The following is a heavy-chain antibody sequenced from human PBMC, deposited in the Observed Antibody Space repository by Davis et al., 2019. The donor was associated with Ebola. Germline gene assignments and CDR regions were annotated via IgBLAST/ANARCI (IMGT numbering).Heavy chain of an antibody. V-gene: IGHV1-69*13. CDR1: GGTFSNFA. J-gene: IGHJ4*02. CDR2: IFPFLRTS. Sequence: SVKVSCKASGGTFSNFAVSWVRQAPGQGLEWMGGIFPFLRTSNYAQKFQGRVTITADESTSTAYMELSSLRSDDTAMYYCARGETLILHTFDLWGQGTPVIVSS. CDR3: ARGETLILHTFDL. D-gene: IGHD2-8*01.